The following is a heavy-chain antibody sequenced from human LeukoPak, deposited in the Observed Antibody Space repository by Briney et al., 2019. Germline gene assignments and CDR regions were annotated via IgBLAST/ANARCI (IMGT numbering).Heavy chain of an antibody. V-gene: IGHV4-59*01. Sequence: ASETLSLTCTVSGGSISSYYWSWIRQPPGKGLEWIGYIYYTGSTNYNPSLKSRVTISIDTSKSQFSLKLSSVTAADTAVYYCARDYDGSGYYFDYWGQGTLVTVSS. CDR3: ARDYDGSGYYFDY. J-gene: IGHJ4*02. CDR1: GGSISSYY. D-gene: IGHD3-22*01. CDR2: IYYTGST.